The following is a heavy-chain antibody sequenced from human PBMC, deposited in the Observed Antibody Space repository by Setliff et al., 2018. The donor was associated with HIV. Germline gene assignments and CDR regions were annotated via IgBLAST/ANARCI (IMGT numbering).Heavy chain of an antibody. V-gene: IGHV5-51*01. CDR2: IHPSDFVT. CDR1: GYTFTNYW. CDR3: TRRRRAPGTEDLEAH. J-gene: IGHJ4*02. Sequence: GESLKISCKASGYTFTNYWIGWVRRMPGQGLEWIGVIHPSDFVTRYGPSFQGQVSISADRSITTAYLQWSSLKAADTAIYYCTRRRRAPGTEDLEAHWGQGTLVTVS. D-gene: IGHD3-3*01.